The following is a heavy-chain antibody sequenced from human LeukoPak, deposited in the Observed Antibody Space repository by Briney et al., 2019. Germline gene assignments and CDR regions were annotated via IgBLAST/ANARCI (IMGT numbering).Heavy chain of an antibody. CDR3: ARESYYYGSGSKGPRKYYFDY. J-gene: IGHJ4*02. Sequence: SETLSLTCAVYGGSFSGYYWSWIRQPPGKGLEWIGEINHSGSTNYNPSLKSRVTISVDTSKNQFSLKLSSVTAADTAVYYCARESYYYGSGSKGPRKYYFDYWGQGTLVTVSS. V-gene: IGHV4-34*01. CDR2: INHSGST. CDR1: GGSFSGYY. D-gene: IGHD3-10*01.